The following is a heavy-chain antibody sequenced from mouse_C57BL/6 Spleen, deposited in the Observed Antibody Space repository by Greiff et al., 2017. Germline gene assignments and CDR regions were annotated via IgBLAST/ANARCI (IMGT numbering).Heavy chain of an antibody. Sequence: EVQLQQSGPELVKPGASVKISCKASGYTFTDYYMNWVKQSHGKSLEWIGDINPNNGGTSYTQKVKGKATLTVDKSSSTAYMELRSLTSEDSAVDYWARWGDDYDGSFAYWGQGTLVTVSA. J-gene: IGHJ3*01. CDR2: INPNNGGT. CDR1: GYTFTDYY. D-gene: IGHD2-4*01. CDR3: ARWGDDYDGSFAY. V-gene: IGHV1-26*01.